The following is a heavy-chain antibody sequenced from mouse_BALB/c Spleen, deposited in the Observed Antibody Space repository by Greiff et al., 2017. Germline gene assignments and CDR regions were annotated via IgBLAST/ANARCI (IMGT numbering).Heavy chain of an antibody. J-gene: IGHJ4*01. Sequence: DVKLVESGGGLVQPGGSRKLSCAASGFTFSRFGMHWVRQAPEKGLDWVAYISSGSRTIYYADTVKGRFTISRDNPKNTLFLQMTSLRSEDTAMYDCERQVRRRFGYAMDCWGQGASGTVSS. CDR3: ERQVRRRFGYAMDC. CDR2: ISSGSRTI. CDR1: GFTFSRFG. V-gene: IGHV5-17*02. D-gene: IGHD2-14*01.